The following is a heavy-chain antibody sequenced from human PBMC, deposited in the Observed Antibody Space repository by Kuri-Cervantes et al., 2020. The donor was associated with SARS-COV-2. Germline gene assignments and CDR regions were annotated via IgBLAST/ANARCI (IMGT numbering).Heavy chain of an antibody. V-gene: IGHV3-23*01. CDR3: AKTVRARGDYGVG. CDR2: ISGSGGST. D-gene: IGHD4-17*01. CDR1: GFTLSSYA. J-gene: IGHJ4*02. Sequence: GGSLRLSCAASGFTLSSYAMSWVRQAPGKGLEWVSAISGSGGSTYYADSVKGRFTISRDNSKNTLYLQMNSLRAEDTAVYYCAKTVRARGDYGVGWGQGTLVTVSS.